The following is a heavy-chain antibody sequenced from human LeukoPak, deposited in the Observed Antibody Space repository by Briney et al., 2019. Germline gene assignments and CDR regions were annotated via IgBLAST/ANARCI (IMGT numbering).Heavy chain of an antibody. CDR2: IYPGDSDT. D-gene: IGHD2-21*02. Sequence: GESLKISCKGSGYSFPNYWIGWVRQMPGKGLEWMGIIYPGDSDTRYSPSFQGQVTISADKSISTAYLQWSSLKASDTAMYYCARLGDCGGDCYSLYFDYWGQGTLVTVSS. CDR1: GYSFPNYW. V-gene: IGHV5-51*01. J-gene: IGHJ4*02. CDR3: ARLGDCGGDCYSLYFDY.